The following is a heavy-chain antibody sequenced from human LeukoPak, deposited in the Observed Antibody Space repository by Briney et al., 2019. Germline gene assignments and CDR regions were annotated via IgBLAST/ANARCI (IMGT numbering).Heavy chain of an antibody. CDR2: IKEDESEK. CDR1: GFTFSDSW. CDR3: ATYKNWVAGDV. Sequence: GGSLRLSCAASGFTFSDSWMSWVRQAPGKGPEWVANIKEDESEKHYVDSVKGRFTVSRDNAKSSLFLQMNSLRVEDTAVYYCATYKNWVAGDVWGQGTTVSASS. D-gene: IGHD7-27*01. V-gene: IGHV3-7*01. J-gene: IGHJ6*02.